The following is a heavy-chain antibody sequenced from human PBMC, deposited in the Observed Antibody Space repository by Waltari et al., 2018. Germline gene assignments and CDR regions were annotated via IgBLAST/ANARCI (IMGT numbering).Heavy chain of an antibody. V-gene: IGHV4-38-2*01. CDR3: ARRKEVSLYWYFDL. Sequence: QVQLQESGPGLVKPSETLSLTCAVSGYSISSGYYWGWIRQPPGKGLEWIGSIYHSGSTYYNPSLKSRGTISVDTSKNQFSLKLSSVTAADTAVYYCARRKEVSLYWYFDLWGRGTLVTVSA. CDR2: IYHSGST. J-gene: IGHJ2*01. CDR1: GYSISSGYY.